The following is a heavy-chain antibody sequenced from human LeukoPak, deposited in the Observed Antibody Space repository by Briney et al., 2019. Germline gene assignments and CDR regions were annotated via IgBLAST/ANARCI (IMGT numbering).Heavy chain of an antibody. V-gene: IGHV3-23*01. Sequence: GGSLRLSCAASGFTFSSYAVSGVRQAPGKGLEWVSAISGSGGSTYYADSVKGRFTISTDTAKCSLFLQMNGLSADDTAVYYCVRDYVYAFDIWGQGTMVTVSS. D-gene: IGHD3-16*01. CDR2: ISGSGGST. J-gene: IGHJ3*02. CDR3: VRDYVYAFDI. CDR1: GFTFSSYA.